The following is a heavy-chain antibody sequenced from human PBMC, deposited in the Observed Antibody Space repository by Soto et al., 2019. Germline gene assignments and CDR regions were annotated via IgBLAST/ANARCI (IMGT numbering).Heavy chain of an antibody. CDR2: IVPVLGVP. Sequence: QVQLVQSGAEVMKPGSSVKVSCMPSGGAFSTYPLSWVRQAPGQGLEWMGRIVPVLGVPNYAQRFQGRVTMTADKDTNTAYLELSSLRFEDTAGYYCGRYRYAYGSGSTIDNWGQGTLVTVSA. V-gene: IGHV1-69*02. CDR1: GGAFSTYP. D-gene: IGHD3-10*01. J-gene: IGHJ4*02. CDR3: GRYRYAYGSGSTIDN.